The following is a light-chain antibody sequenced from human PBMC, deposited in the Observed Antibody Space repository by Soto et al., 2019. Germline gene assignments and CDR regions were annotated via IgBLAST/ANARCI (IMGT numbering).Light chain of an antibody. CDR2: KAS. Sequence: DIQMTQSPSTLSASVGDRVTITCRASQNLNGWLAWYQQKPGEAPILLIYKASSLKNGVPSRFSGSGSGTEFTLTITSLQPDDFATYYCQQYGGYPWTFGLGTKVDIK. J-gene: IGKJ1*01. V-gene: IGKV1-5*03. CDR3: QQYGGYPWT. CDR1: QNLNGW.